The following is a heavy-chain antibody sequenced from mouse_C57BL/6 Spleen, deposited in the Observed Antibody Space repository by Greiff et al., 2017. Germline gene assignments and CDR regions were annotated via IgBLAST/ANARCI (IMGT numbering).Heavy chain of an antibody. V-gene: IGHV1-63*01. CDR1: GYTFTNYW. J-gene: IGHJ3*01. CDR2: IYPGGGYT. CDR3: ARSGKYEEFAY. Sequence: QVQLQQSGAELVRPGTSVKMSCKASGYTFTNYWIGWEKQRPGHGLEWIGDIYPGGGYTNYNEKFKGKATLTADKSSSTAYMQFSSLTSENSAIYYCARSGKYEEFAYWGQRTLVTVSA. D-gene: IGHD2-1*01.